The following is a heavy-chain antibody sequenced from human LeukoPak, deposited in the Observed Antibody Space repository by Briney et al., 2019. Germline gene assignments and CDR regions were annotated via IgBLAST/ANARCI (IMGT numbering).Heavy chain of an antibody. CDR2: INPNSGGT. D-gene: IGHD3-22*01. J-gene: IGHJ4*02. CDR1: GYTLTGYY. V-gene: IGHV1-2*02. Sequence: ASVKVSCKASGYTLTGYYMHWVRQAPGQGLEWMGWINPNSGGTNYAQKFQGRVTMTRDTSISTAYMELSRLRSDDTAVYYCARRLTYDSSGYYHYYFDYWGQGTLVTVSS. CDR3: ARRLTYDSSGYYHYYFDY.